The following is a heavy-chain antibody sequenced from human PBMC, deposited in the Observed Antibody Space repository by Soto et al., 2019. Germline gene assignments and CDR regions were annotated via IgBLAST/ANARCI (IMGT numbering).Heavy chain of an antibody. CDR3: AHKGTQGASDY. D-gene: IGHD3-16*01. CDR2: IYWDDDK. V-gene: IGHV2-5*02. J-gene: IGHJ4*02. CDR1: GFSLSPSGVG. Sequence: QITLKESGPTLVKPTQTLTLTCTFSGFSLSPSGVGVGWIRQPPGKALEWLALIYWDDDKRYSPSLKGRLTITKDTSKNQVVLTVTNMDPVDTATYYCAHKGTQGASDYWGQGTLVTVSS.